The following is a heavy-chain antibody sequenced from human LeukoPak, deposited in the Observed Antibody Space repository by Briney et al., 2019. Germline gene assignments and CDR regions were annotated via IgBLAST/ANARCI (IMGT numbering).Heavy chain of an antibody. CDR1: GSTFSSYA. D-gene: IGHD2-2*01. V-gene: IGHV1-69*05. Sequence: SVKVSCKASGSTFSSYAISWVRQAPGQGLEWMGGIIPIFGTANYAQKFQGRVTITTDESTSTAYMELSSLRSEDTAVYYCARVDCSTSCYRSWFDPWGQGTLVTVSS. CDR3: ARVDCSTSCYRSWFDP. CDR2: IIPIFGTA. J-gene: IGHJ5*02.